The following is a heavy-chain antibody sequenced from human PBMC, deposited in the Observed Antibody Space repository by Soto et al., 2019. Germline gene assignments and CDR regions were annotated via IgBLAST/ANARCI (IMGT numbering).Heavy chain of an antibody. V-gene: IGHV1-58*01. J-gene: IGHJ4*02. D-gene: IGHD1-26*01. CDR2: IVVGSGNT. Sequence: SVKVSCKASGFSFTSSAVQWVRQARGQRLEWIGWIVVGSGNTNYAQKFQERVTITRDMSTSTAYMELSSLRSEDTAVYYCATERAVGCMGDACDYWGQGTLVTVSS. CDR3: ATERAVGCMGDACDY. CDR1: GFSFTSSA.